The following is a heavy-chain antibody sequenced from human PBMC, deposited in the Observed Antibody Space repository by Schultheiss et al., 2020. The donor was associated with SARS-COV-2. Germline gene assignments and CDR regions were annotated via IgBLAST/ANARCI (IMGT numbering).Heavy chain of an antibody. CDR3: ARGTRKVHRDYYYYAMDV. D-gene: IGHD1-1*01. Sequence: TLSLTCTVSGGSISSGSYYWSWIRQPAGKGLEWIGRIYTSGSTNYNPSLKSRVTISVDTSKNQFSLKLSSVTAADTAVYYCARGTRKVHRDYYYYAMDVWGQGTTVTVSS. V-gene: IGHV4-61*02. J-gene: IGHJ6*02. CDR1: GGSISSGSYY. CDR2: IYTSGST.